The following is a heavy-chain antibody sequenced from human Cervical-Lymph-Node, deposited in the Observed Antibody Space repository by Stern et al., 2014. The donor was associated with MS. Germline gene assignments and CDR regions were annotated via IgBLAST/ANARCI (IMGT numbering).Heavy chain of an antibody. J-gene: IGHJ6*02. D-gene: IGHD6-19*01. CDR2: ISGNNVNT. Sequence: QVQLVESGAEVKKPGASVKVSCKTSGYIFTSYAISWVRQAPGQCLEWLGWISGNNVNTHYAQKFQGRVTMTADTSTSTGYMELRSLTSDDTAVYFCAQAPRWLVWSRLDVWGQGTTVTVSS. CDR1: GYIFTSYA. V-gene: IGHV1-18*01. CDR3: AQAPRWLVWSRLDV.